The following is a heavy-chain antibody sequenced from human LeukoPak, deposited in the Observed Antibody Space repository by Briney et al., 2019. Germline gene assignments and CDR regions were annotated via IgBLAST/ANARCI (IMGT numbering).Heavy chain of an antibody. V-gene: IGHV4-31*03. CDR2: IYYSGST. D-gene: IGHD6-13*01. J-gene: IGHJ4*02. Sequence: SETLSLTCTVFGGSISSGGYYWSWIRQHPGKGLEWIGYIYYSGSTYYNPSLKSRVTISVDTSKNQFSLKLSSVTAADTAVYYCARVVAAAGMSFDYWGQGTLVTVSS. CDR1: GGSISSGGYY. CDR3: ARVVAAAGMSFDY.